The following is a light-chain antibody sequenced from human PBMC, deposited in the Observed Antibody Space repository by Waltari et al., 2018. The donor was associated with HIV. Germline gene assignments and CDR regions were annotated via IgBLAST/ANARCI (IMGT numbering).Light chain of an antibody. Sequence: EIVMMQSPATLPVSPGERATLSCRPSQNVSSNLAWYQQKVGQAPRLLMFGASTGATGIPARFSGSGSGTEFTLTISSLQSEDFAVYYCQQYKKWPLTFGQGTRLEIK. V-gene: IGKV3D-15*01. CDR1: QNVSSN. J-gene: IGKJ5*01. CDR3: QQYKKWPLT. CDR2: GAS.